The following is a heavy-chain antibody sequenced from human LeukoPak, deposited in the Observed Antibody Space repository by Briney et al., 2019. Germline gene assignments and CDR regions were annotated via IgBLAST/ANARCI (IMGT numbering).Heavy chain of an antibody. CDR3: ARLYGSGTSYNDDY. J-gene: IGHJ4*02. D-gene: IGHD3-10*01. V-gene: IGHV3-73*01. CDR2: IRSKANSYAT. CDR1: GFTFSASA. Sequence: GGSLRLSCAASGFTFSASALHWVRQASGKGLEWVGRIRSKANSYATEYAASLKGRFTISRDDSKNTAYLQMNSLKTEDTAVYFCARLYGSGTSYNDDYWGQGTLVTVSS.